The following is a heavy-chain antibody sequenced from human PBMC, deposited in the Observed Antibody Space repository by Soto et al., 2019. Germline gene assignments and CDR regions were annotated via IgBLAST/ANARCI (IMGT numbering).Heavy chain of an antibody. V-gene: IGHV4-4*02. CDR1: NASIRSQRW. Sequence: SQKFPLSNTVSNASIRSQRWCVCFRQTPGKGLEWIGEIYHSGSINHNPSLKSRVTMSVDKSKNQFSLKMTSVTAADTGVYYCASKFGELLADAFGIWGQGTVVT. CDR2: IYHSGSI. J-gene: IGHJ3*02. D-gene: IGHD3-10*01. CDR3: ASKFGELLADAFGI.